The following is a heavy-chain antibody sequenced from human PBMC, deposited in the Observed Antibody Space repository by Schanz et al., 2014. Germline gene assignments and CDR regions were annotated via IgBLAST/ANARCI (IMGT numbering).Heavy chain of an antibody. V-gene: IGHV3-23*04. CDR2: IVGSGDST. J-gene: IGHJ6*02. Sequence: EVQLVESGGGLVQPGGSLRLSCAASGFTFSSYAMSWVRQAPGKGLEWVSHIVGSGDSTYYADSVKGRFTISRDDSKNTPHLQMNGLSSEDTAVYYCARAPPPYSSSPYYWYYGMDVWGQGTTVTVSS. CDR1: GFTFSSYA. D-gene: IGHD6-6*01. CDR3: ARAPPPYSSSPYYWYYGMDV.